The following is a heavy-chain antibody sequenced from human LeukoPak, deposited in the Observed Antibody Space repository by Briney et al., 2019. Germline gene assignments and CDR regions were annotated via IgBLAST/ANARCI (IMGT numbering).Heavy chain of an antibody. CDR1: GFTFSSYG. J-gene: IGHJ6*03. Sequence: GGSLRLSCAASGFTFSSYGMHWVRQAPGKGLEWVAYIRYDGSNKYYEDSMRGRFTISRDNSKNMLYLQMNSLRAEDTALYYCAKPPRIAKSYMDVWGKGTTVTVSS. V-gene: IGHV3-30*02. CDR2: IRYDGSNK. D-gene: IGHD6-13*01. CDR3: AKPPRIAKSYMDV.